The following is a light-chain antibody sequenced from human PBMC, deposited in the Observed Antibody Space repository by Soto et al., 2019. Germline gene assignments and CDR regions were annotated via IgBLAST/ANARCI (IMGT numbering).Light chain of an antibody. CDR3: QSYDGSTPVV. Sequence: NFMLTQPHSVSESPGKTVIISGTRSSGSIASSYVQWFQQRPGSSPATVIYENHQRPSGVSDRFSGSVDSSSNSASLTISGLKAEDEGDYYCQSYDGSTPVVFGGATQMTVL. V-gene: IGLV6-57*01. J-gene: IGLJ2*01. CDR2: ENH. CDR1: SGSIASSY.